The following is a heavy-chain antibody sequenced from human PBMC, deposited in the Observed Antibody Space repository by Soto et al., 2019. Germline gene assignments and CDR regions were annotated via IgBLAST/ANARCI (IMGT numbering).Heavy chain of an antibody. CDR3: ARAPYYYGMDV. Sequence: SETLSLTCTVSGGSISSYYWSWIRQPPGKGLEWIGYIYYSGSTNYNPSLKSRVTISVDTSKNQFSLKLSSVTAADTAVYYCARAPYYYGMDVWGQGTTVTVSS. V-gene: IGHV4-59*01. CDR1: GGSISSYY. J-gene: IGHJ6*02. CDR2: IYYSGST.